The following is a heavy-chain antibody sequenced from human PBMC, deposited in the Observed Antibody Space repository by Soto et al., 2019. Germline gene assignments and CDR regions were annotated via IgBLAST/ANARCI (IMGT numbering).Heavy chain of an antibody. D-gene: IGHD6-25*01. CDR3: AKDQPSWQRLPDY. CDR2: ISYDGSNA. Sequence: QVQLVESGGGVVQPGRSLRLSCAASGFTFGSYDIHWVRQAPGKGLEWVAVISYDGSNAYYADSVKGRFTISRDNSKNTLYLQMNSLRGEDTAVYYCAKDQPSWQRLPDYWGQGTLVTVSS. J-gene: IGHJ4*02. CDR1: GFTFGSYD. V-gene: IGHV3-30*18.